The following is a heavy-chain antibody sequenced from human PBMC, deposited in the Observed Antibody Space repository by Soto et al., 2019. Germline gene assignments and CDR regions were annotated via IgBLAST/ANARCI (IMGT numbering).Heavy chain of an antibody. D-gene: IGHD7-27*01. J-gene: IGHJ4*02. CDR1: GFSFSISP. CDR2: ISYDGTNK. Sequence: GESLKISCAASGFSFSISPMHWVRQAPGKGPEWVALISYDGTNKFYADSVKGRFTISRDNSKSTLYLQVDSLRPEDAAVYYCARDPKTSGGQHWAFNYFDSWGQGTLVTAPQ. CDR3: ARDPKTSGGQHWAFNYFDS. V-gene: IGHV3-30*01.